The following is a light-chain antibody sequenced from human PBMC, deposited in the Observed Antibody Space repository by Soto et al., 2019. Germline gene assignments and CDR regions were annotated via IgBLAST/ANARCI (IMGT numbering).Light chain of an antibody. V-gene: IGKV1-5*01. CDR3: QQYNSYVT. Sequence: DIQMTQSPSTLSASVGDRVTITCRASQSISSWLAWYQQKPGKAPKLLIYDASSLESGVPSRFSGSGSGTEFTLPISSLQPDDFGTYYCQQYNSYVTFGQGTKVEIK. CDR2: DAS. CDR1: QSISSW. J-gene: IGKJ1*01.